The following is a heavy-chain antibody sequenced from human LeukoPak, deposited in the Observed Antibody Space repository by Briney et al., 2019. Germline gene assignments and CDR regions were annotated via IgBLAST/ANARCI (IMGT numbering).Heavy chain of an antibody. CDR3: ARALYDYGDYNYYYYYYMDV. CDR1: GYTFTSYD. D-gene: IGHD4-17*01. CDR2: MNPNSGNT. Sequence: ASVKVSCKASGYTFTSYDINWVRQATGQGLEWMGWMNPNSGNTGYAQKFQGRVTIPRNTSISTAYMELSSLRSEDTAVYYCARALYDYGDYNYYYYYYMDVWGKGTTVTVSS. J-gene: IGHJ6*03. V-gene: IGHV1-8*03.